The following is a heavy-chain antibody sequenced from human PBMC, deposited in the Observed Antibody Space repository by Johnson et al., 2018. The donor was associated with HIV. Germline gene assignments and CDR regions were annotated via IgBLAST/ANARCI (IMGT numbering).Heavy chain of an antibody. CDR3: ARGIAARWRALDAFDI. CDR1: GFKFDDHG. J-gene: IGHJ3*02. CDR2: VNWNGSNK. Sequence: VQLVESGGGVVRPGGSLRLSCAASGFKFDDHGMSWVRQPPGKGLEWVSNVNWNGSNKYYADSVKGRFTISRDNSKNTLYLQMNSLRAEDTAVYYCARGIAARWRALDAFDIWGQGTMVTVSS. V-gene: IGHV3-20*04. D-gene: IGHD6-6*01.